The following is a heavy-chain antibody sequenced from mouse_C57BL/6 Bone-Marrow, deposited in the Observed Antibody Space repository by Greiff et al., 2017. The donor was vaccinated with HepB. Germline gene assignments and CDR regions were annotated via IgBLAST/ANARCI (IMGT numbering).Heavy chain of an antibody. CDR3: ASSIYYYGSPPFAY. D-gene: IGHD1-1*01. Sequence: EVKLVESGGGLVKPGGSLKLSCAASGFTFSSYAMSWVRQTPEKRLEWVATISDGGSYTYYPDNVKGRFTISRDNAKNNLYLQMSHLKSEDTAMYYCASSIYYYGSPPFAYWGQGTLVTVSA. CDR1: GFTFSSYA. V-gene: IGHV5-4*03. J-gene: IGHJ3*01. CDR2: ISDGGSYT.